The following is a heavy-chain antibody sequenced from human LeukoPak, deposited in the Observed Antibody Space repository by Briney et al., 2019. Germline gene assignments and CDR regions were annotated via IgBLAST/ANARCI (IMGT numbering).Heavy chain of an antibody. CDR3: ARGHAMVRGVIILGPGDYYYMDV. CDR1: GYTFTSYG. CDR2: ISAYNGNT. J-gene: IGHJ6*03. D-gene: IGHD3-10*01. Sequence: ASVKVSCKASGYTFTSYGISWVRQAPGQGLEWMGWISAYNGNTNYAQKLQGRVTMTTDTSTSTAYMGLSSLRSEDTAVYYCARGHAMVRGVIILGPGDYYYMDVWGKGTTVTVSS. V-gene: IGHV1-18*01.